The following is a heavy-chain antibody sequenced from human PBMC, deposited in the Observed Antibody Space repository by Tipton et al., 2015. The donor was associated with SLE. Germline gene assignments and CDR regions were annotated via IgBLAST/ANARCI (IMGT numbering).Heavy chain of an antibody. CDR1: GGSVSSGSYY. D-gene: IGHD3-22*01. V-gene: IGHV4-61*01. J-gene: IGHJ4*02. CDR2: IYYSGST. CDR3: ARYGSSGSDFDY. Sequence: TLSLTCTVSGGSVSSGSYYWSWIRQPPGKGLEWIGYIYYSGSTNYNPSLKSRVTISVDTSKNQFSLKVSSVTAADTAVYYCARYGSSGSDFDYWGQGTLVTVSS.